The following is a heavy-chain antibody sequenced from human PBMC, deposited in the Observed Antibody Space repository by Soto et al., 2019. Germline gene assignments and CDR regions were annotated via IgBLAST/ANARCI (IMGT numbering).Heavy chain of an antibody. CDR3: ARGSVGRIQLWSYYYYYMDV. CDR2: MNPNSGNT. Sequence: ASVKVSCKASGYTFTSYDINWVRQATGQGLEWMGWMNPNSGNTGYAQKFQGRVTMTRNTSISTAYMELSSLRSEDTAVYYCARGSVGRIQLWSYYYYYMDVWGKGTTVTSP. J-gene: IGHJ6*03. D-gene: IGHD5-18*01. V-gene: IGHV1-8*01. CDR1: GYTFTSYD.